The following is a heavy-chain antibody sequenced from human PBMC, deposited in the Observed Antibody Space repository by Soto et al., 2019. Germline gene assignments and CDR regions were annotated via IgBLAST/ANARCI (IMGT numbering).Heavy chain of an antibody. CDR2: LSYDGSHK. Sequence: QVQLVESGGGVVQAGRSLRLSCAASGFTFSSYAMHWVRQAPGKGLEWVAGLSYDGSHKYADSVKGRFTISRDNSKNTVYLQMNSLRPEDTAVYYYARDQITMIVVVSDAFDIWGQGTMVTVSS. CDR3: ARDQITMIVVVSDAFDI. V-gene: IGHV3-30*04. D-gene: IGHD3-22*01. J-gene: IGHJ3*02. CDR1: GFTFSSYA.